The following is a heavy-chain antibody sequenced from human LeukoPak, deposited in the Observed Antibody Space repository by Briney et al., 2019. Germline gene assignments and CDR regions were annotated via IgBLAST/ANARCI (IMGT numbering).Heavy chain of an antibody. CDR1: GFTFSSYS. CDR3: ADEGNGYVFRY. CDR2: ISGSSGST. V-gene: IGHV3-23*01. J-gene: IGHJ4*02. D-gene: IGHD5-12*01. Sequence: PGGSLRLSCAASGFTFSSYSMNWVRQAPGKGLEWVSSISGSSGSTHYADSVKGRFTISRDNSKNTLYLQMNSLRAEDTAVYYCADEGNGYVFRYWGQGALVTVSS.